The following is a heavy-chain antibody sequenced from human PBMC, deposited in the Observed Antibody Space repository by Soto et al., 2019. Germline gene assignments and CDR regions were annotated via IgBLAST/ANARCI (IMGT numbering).Heavy chain of an antibody. CDR1: GGSFSGYY. CDR2: INHSGST. V-gene: IGHV4-34*01. Sequence: PSETLSLTCAVYGGSFSGYYWSWIRQPPGKGLEWIGEINHSGSTNYNPSLKSRVTISVDTSKNQFSLKLSSVTAADTAVYYCARVYGSGSGGVRWGQGTLVTVSS. J-gene: IGHJ4*02. D-gene: IGHD3-10*01. CDR3: ARVYGSGSGGVR.